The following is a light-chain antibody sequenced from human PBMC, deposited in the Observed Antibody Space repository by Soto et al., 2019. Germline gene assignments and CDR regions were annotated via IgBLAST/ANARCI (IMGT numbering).Light chain of an antibody. CDR1: SSDVGNNNY. CDR2: DVT. Sequence: QSALTQSASVSGSPGQSITISCTGTSSDVGNNNYVSWYQQNPGKAPKVMICDVTNRPSGVSNRFSGSKSGNTASLTISGLQAEDEADYYCSSFTGSSYVFGTGTKVTVL. CDR3: SSFTGSSYV. J-gene: IGLJ1*01. V-gene: IGLV2-14*01.